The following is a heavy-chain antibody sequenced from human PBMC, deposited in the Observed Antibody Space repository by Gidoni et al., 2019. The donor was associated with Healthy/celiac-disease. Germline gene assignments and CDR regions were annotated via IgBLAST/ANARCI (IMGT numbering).Heavy chain of an antibody. Sequence: QVQLVQSGAEVKKPGASVKVSCKASGYTVTGYYMHWVRQAPGQGLEWMGWINPNSGGTNYAQKFQGRVTMTRDTSISTAYMELSRLRSDDTAVYYCASRETVGGSGWTIDAFDIWGQGTMVTVSS. CDR2: INPNSGGT. D-gene: IGHD6-19*01. J-gene: IGHJ3*02. CDR1: GYTVTGYY. CDR3: ASRETVGGSGWTIDAFDI. V-gene: IGHV1-2*02.